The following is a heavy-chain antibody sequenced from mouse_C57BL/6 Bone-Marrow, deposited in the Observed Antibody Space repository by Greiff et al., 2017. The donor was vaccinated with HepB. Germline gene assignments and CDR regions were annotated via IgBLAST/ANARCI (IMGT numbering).Heavy chain of an antibody. D-gene: IGHD1-1*01. V-gene: IGHV1-19*01. CDR1: GYTFTDYY. CDR3: ARSGTTPWFAD. J-gene: IGHJ3*01. CDR2: INPYNGGT. Sequence: EVQLQQSGPVLVKPGASVKMSCKASGYTFTDYYMNWVKQSHGKSLEWIGVINPYNGGTSYNQKFKGKATLTVDKSSSTAYMELNSLTSEDSAVYYCARSGTTPWFADWGQGTLVTVSA.